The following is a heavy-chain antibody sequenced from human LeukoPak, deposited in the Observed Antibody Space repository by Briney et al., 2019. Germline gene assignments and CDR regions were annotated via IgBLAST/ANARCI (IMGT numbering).Heavy chain of an antibody. CDR2: IYYSGST. CDR3: ARGGLIVVVTATRYAFDI. D-gene: IGHD2-21*02. CDR1: GYSISSSNW. Sequence: SDTLSLTCAVSGYSISSSNWWGWVRQPPGKGLEWIGHIYYSGSTNYNPSLKSRVTMSVRTSKNQFSLKLSSVTAADTAVYYCARGGLIVVVTATRYAFDIWGQGTMVTVSS. J-gene: IGHJ3*02. V-gene: IGHV4-28*03.